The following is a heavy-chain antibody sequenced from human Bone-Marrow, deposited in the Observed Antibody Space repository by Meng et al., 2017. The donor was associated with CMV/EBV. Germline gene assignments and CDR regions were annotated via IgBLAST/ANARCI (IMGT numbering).Heavy chain of an antibody. V-gene: IGHV1-2*02. CDR2: INPNSGGT. D-gene: IGHD3-16*02. CDR1: GYTFTGYY. J-gene: IGHJ6*02. CDR3: ARARMITFGVGIVTPTDV. Sequence: ASVKVSFKASGYTFTGYYILWVRQAPRQGLAWMGWINPNSGGTNYAQKFQGTVTMTRDTSISTAYMELSRMRSDDTAVYYFARARMITFGVGIVTPTDVWGQGTTVTVSS.